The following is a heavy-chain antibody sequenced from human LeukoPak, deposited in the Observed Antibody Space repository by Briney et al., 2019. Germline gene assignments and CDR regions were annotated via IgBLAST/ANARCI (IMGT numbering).Heavy chain of an antibody. V-gene: IGHV5-51*01. CDR3: ARHKDEYYYDSSGHTPIDY. CDR2: IYPGDSDT. Sequence: GESLKISCKGSGYSFTSYWIGWVRQMPGKGLEWMGIIYPGDSDTRYSPSFQGQVTISADKSISTAYLQWSSLKASDTAMYYCARHKDEYYYDSSGHTPIDYWGQGTLVTVSS. J-gene: IGHJ4*02. D-gene: IGHD3-22*01. CDR1: GYSFTSYW.